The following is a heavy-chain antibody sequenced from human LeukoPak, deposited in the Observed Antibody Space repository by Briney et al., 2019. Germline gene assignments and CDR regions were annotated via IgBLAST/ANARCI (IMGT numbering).Heavy chain of an antibody. CDR3: ATEGGSSAAFAF. Sequence: GGSLRLSCAASGFAVSSNYMSWVRQSPGKGLEWVSVIYSDGGTYYADSVKGRFAISRDNSKNTMYLQMNSLRIDDTAVYYCATEGGSSAAFAFWGQGTEVTVSS. CDR2: IYSDGGT. CDR1: GFAVSSNY. V-gene: IGHV3-53*05. J-gene: IGHJ3*01. D-gene: IGHD1-26*01.